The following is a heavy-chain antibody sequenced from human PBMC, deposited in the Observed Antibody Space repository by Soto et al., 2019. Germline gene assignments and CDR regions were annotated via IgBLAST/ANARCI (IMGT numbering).Heavy chain of an antibody. CDR3: ARDKQGFSYGYGSQYFYYHGLDV. CDR1: GDSINSGDYY. D-gene: IGHD5-18*01. CDR2: IHFSGRT. Sequence: SETLSLTCIVSGDSINSGDYYWSWIRQPSGKGLEWIGNIHFSGRTYYSPSLKSRVTMSTDTSKNQFSLRLTYVTSADTAVYYCARDKQGFSYGYGSQYFYYHGLDVWGQGTTVTVSS. V-gene: IGHV4-30-4*01. J-gene: IGHJ6*02.